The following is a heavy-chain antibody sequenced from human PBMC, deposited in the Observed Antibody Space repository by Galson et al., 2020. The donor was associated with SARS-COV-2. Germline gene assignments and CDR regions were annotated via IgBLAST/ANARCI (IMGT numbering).Heavy chain of an antibody. CDR3: ARGGTYYDFWSGYFYYYYGMDV. V-gene: IGHV3-11*04. J-gene: IGHJ6*02. CDR2: ISSSGSTI. D-gene: IGHD3-3*01. CDR1: GGSISSSSYY. Sequence: LSLTCTVSGGSISSSSYYWGWIRQAPGKGLEWVSYISSSGSTIYYADSVKGRFTISRDNAKNSLYLQMNSLRAEDTAVYYCARGGTYYDFWSGYFYYYYGMDVWGQGTMVTVSS.